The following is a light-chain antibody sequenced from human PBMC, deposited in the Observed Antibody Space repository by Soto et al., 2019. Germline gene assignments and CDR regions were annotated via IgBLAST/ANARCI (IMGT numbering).Light chain of an antibody. CDR3: QQHSSSPAT. CDR1: QSVRSSH. Sequence: EIVLTQSPGTLSLSPGERATLSCRASQSVRSSHLAWYQQKPGQAPTLLIYGASSRATGIPARFSGSGSGTDFTLTISSLEPEDFAVYSCQQHSSSPATFGQGTKVDIK. CDR2: GAS. J-gene: IGKJ1*01. V-gene: IGKV3-20*01.